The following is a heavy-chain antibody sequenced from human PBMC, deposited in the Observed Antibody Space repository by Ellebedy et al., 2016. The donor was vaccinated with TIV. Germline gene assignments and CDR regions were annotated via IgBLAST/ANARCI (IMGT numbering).Heavy chain of an antibody. CDR2: IHVGGST. J-gene: IGHJ3*01. CDR1: GFSITNNY. Sequence: GESLKISXAASGFSITNNYMGWVRQLPEKGLEWVSLIHVGGSTYYSDSVKGRFDISRDNFNNMVFLQMNRLRPEDSAVYFCVRKRPAPSDSYSTPGGRDAYDVWGRGTVVIVSS. D-gene: IGHD1-26*01. CDR3: VRKRPAPSDSYSTPGGRDAYDV. V-gene: IGHV3-53*01.